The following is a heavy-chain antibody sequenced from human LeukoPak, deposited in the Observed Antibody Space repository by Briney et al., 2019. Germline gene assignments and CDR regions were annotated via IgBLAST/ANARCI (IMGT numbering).Heavy chain of an antibody. J-gene: IGHJ4*02. Sequence: ASVKVSCKASGGTFSSYAISWVRQAPGQGLEWMGRIIPIFGTANYAQKFQGRATITTDESTSTAYMELSSLRSEDTAVYYCARDCSGGSCAYFDYWGQGTLVTVSS. V-gene: IGHV1-69*05. CDR2: IIPIFGTA. CDR1: GGTFSSYA. D-gene: IGHD2-15*01. CDR3: ARDCSGGSCAYFDY.